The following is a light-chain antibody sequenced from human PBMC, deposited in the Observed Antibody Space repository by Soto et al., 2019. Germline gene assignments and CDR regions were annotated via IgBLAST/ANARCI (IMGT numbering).Light chain of an antibody. Sequence: QSALTQPASVSGSRGQSITIPCTGSSSDVGAYNYVSWYQHHPVKAPKLMIYDVSNRPSGVSNRFSGSKSGNTASLTISGLQPEDEDDYYCTSYTGSPTPNVLFGGGTKLTVL. V-gene: IGLV2-14*03. CDR1: SSDVGAYNY. CDR3: TSYTGSPTPNVL. J-gene: IGLJ3*02. CDR2: DVS.